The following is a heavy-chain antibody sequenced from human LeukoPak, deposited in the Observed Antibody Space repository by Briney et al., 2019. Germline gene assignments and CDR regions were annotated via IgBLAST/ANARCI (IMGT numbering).Heavy chain of an antibody. V-gene: IGHV4-34*01. Sequence: SETLSLTCAVYGGSFSGYYWSWIRQPPGKGLEWIGEINHSGSTNYNPSLKSRVTISVDTSKNQFSLELSSVTAADTAVYYCARGNYYYGSGSYWNYYYGMDVWGKGTTVTVSS. D-gene: IGHD3-10*01. CDR1: GGSFSGYY. CDR2: INHSGST. CDR3: ARGNYYYGSGSYWNYYYGMDV. J-gene: IGHJ6*04.